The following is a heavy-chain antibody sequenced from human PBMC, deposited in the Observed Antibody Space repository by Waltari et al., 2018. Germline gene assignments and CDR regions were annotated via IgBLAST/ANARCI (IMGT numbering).Heavy chain of an antibody. Sequence: QVQLQESGPGLVKPSQTLSLTCTVSGGSISSGSYYLSWIRQPAGKGLEWIGYIYTSGSTNYNPSLKSRVTISVDTSKNQFSLKLSSVTAADTAVYYCARQSIAARDYWGQGTLVTVSS. CDR1: GGSISSGSYY. CDR2: IYTSGST. D-gene: IGHD6-6*01. J-gene: IGHJ4*02. CDR3: ARQSIAARDY. V-gene: IGHV4-61*09.